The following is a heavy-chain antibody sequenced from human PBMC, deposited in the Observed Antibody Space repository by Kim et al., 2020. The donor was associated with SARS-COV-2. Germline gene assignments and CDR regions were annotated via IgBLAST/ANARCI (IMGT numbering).Heavy chain of an antibody. D-gene: IGHD3-10*01. Sequence: SVKVSCKASGGTFSSYAISWVRQAPGQGLEWMGGIIPIFGTANYAQKFQGRVTITADESTSTAYMELSRLRSEDTAVYYCARVGVRGRGAFDIWGQGTMVTSLQ. V-gene: IGHV1-69*13. CDR2: IIPIFGTA. CDR3: ARVGVRGRGAFDI. CDR1: GGTFSSYA. J-gene: IGHJ3*02.